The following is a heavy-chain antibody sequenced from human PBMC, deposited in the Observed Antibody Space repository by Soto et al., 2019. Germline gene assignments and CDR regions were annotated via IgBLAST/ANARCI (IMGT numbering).Heavy chain of an antibody. CDR1: GFTFSSYS. J-gene: IGHJ4*02. V-gene: IGHV3-21*01. CDR3: ARVKASGSYSGLDY. Sequence: GGSLSLSCAASGFTFSSYSMNWVRQAPGKGLEWVSSISSSSSYIYYADSVKGRFTISRDNAKNSLYLQMNSLRAEDTAVYYCARVKASGSYSGLDYWGQGTLVTVSS. D-gene: IGHD1-26*01. CDR2: ISSSSSYI.